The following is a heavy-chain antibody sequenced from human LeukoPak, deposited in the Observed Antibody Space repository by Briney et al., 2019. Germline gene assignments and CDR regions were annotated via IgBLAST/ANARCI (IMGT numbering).Heavy chain of an antibody. J-gene: IGHJ6*03. V-gene: IGHV3-30*02. CDR1: GFSFGNFG. CDR3: AKSSLGFYYGSGNYHYYYYMDV. D-gene: IGHD3-10*01. CDR2: IRYDGSNK. Sequence: GGSLRLSCAASGFSFGNFGMHWVRQAPGKGLEWVAFIRYDGSNKYYADSMKGRFTISRDNSKNTLHLQMNSLRAEDTAVYYCAKSSLGFYYGSGNYHYYYYMDVWGKGTTVTVSS.